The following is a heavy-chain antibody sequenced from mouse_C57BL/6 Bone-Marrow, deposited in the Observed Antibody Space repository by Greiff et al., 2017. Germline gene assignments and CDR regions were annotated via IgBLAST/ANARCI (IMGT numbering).Heavy chain of an antibody. D-gene: IGHD2-4*01. CDR2: IYPGDGDT. CDR1: GYAFSSYW. V-gene: IGHV1-80*01. CDR3: ARRRVLRRWAFDD. Sequence: LQQSGASVKLSCQASGYAFSSYWLNWVKQWPGKGLEWIGQIYPGDGDTNSNGKFKGKATLTADKSSSTAYMQLSGLTSEDTAVYFCARRRVLRRWAFDDWGQGTTLTVSS. J-gene: IGHJ2*01.